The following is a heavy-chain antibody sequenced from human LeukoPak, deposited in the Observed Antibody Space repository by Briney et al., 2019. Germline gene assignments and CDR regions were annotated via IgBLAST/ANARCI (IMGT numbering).Heavy chain of an antibody. J-gene: IGHJ6*03. CDR2: ISGSGGST. D-gene: IGHD6-19*01. Sequence: PGGSLRLSCAASGFTFSSYGMSWVRQAPGKGLEWVSAISGSGGSTYYADSVKGRFTISRDNSKNTLYLQMNSLRAEDTAVYYCAKSPSFIAVGGYMDVWGKGTTVTISS. V-gene: IGHV3-23*01. CDR1: GFTFSSYG. CDR3: AKSPSFIAVGGYMDV.